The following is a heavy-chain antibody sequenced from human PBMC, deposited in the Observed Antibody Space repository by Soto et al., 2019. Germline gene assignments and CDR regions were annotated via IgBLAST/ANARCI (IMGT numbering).Heavy chain of an antibody. V-gene: IGHV3-74*01. CDR1: GFTFSNYW. CDR3: ARDLGCAGSY. Sequence: AQLVESGGGLVQPGGSLRLSCAASGFTFSNYWMHWVRQVPGQGPVWVSRLNRDGSRTDYADSVRGRFTIFRDNARNTLYLQMNSLRAEDTAMYYCARDLGCAGSYWGQGTLVTVSS. J-gene: IGHJ4*02. D-gene: IGHD1-26*01. CDR2: LNRDGSRT.